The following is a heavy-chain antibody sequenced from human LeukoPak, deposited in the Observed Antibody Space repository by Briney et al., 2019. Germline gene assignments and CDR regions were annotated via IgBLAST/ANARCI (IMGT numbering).Heavy chain of an antibody. CDR1: GGSFSGYY. CDR3: ARRPGYDSSGYYYQRYYYYYMDV. D-gene: IGHD3-22*01. Sequence: SETLSLTCAVYGGSFSGYYWSWIRQPPGKGLEWIGEINHSGSTNYNPSLKSRVTISVDTSKNQFSLKLSSVTAADTAVYYCARRPGYDSSGYYYQRYYYYYMDVWGKGTTVTISS. CDR2: INHSGST. J-gene: IGHJ6*03. V-gene: IGHV4-34*01.